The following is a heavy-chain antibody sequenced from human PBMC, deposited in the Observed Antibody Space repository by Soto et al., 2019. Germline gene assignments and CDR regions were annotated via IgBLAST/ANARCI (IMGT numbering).Heavy chain of an antibody. CDR3: AGTPRY. V-gene: IGHV4-34*01. CDR1: GGSFSGYY. D-gene: IGHD2-15*01. Sequence: PSETLSLTCAVYGGSFSGYYWSWIRQPPGKGLEWIGEINHSGSTNYNPSLKSRVTISVDTSKNQFSLKLSSVTAADTAVYYCAGTPRYWGQGTLVTVS. J-gene: IGHJ4*02. CDR2: INHSGST.